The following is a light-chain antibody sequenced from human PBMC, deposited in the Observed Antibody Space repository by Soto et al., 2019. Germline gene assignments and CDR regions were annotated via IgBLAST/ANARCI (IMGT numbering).Light chain of an antibody. Sequence: DVQMTQSPSSLSASVGDRVTITCRASQNIDIYLHWYRQKPGTAPKLLIYGASSLQSGVPSRFSGSGSETDFTLTISSLQPEDFATYSCQQNYSATWTFGQGTIVDIK. CDR1: QNIDIY. CDR2: GAS. CDR3: QQNYSATWT. J-gene: IGKJ1*01. V-gene: IGKV1-39*01.